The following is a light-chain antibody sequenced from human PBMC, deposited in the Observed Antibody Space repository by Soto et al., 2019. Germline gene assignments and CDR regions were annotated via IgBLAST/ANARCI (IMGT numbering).Light chain of an antibody. V-gene: IGLV1-51*01. CDR3: GTWDSSLSAAV. Sequence: QSVLTQPPSVSAAPGQKVTISCSGSSSNIGNNYVSWYQQLPGTATKLLIYDNNKRPSGIPDRFSGSKSGTSATLGITGLQTGDEADYYCGTWDSSLSAAVFGGGTQLTVL. CDR2: DNN. CDR1: SSNIGNNY. J-gene: IGLJ7*01.